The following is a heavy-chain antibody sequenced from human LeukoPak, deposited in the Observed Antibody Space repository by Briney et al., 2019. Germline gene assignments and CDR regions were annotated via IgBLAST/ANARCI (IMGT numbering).Heavy chain of an antibody. CDR3: ARVIARVGTGGGWFDP. CDR2: IYHSGST. V-gene: IGHV4-38-2*02. J-gene: IGHJ5*02. Sequence: SETLSLTCTASSYSISTDYYWGWIRQPPGKGLEWIGSIYHSGSTYYNPSLKSRVTISVDTSKNQFSLKLSSVTAADTAVYHCARVIARVGTGGGWFDPWGQGTLVTVSS. D-gene: IGHD6-13*01. CDR1: SYSISTDYY.